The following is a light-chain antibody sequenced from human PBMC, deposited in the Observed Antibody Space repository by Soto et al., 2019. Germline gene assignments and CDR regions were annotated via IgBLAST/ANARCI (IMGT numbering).Light chain of an antibody. CDR1: SSDVGGYNY. V-gene: IGLV2-14*01. CDR3: SSYTSSSTLDV. Sequence: QSALTQPASVSGSPGQSITISCTGTSSDVGGYNYVSWYQQHPGKAPKLMLYEVSNRPSGVSNRFSGSKSRNTASLTISGLQAEEEADYYCSSYTSSSTLDVFGTGTKVTVL. CDR2: EVS. J-gene: IGLJ1*01.